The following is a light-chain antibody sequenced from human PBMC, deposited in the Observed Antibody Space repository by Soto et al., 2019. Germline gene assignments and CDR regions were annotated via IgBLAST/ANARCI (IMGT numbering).Light chain of an antibody. CDR3: NSYTSSNTDV. CDR2: EVN. V-gene: IGLV2-18*02. Sequence: QSALTQPPSVSGSPGQSVTISCIGTSSDVGSYNRVSWYQQPPGTAPKLMIYEVNNRPSGVPDRFSGSKSGNTASLTITGLQAEDEADYYCNSYTSSNTDVFGTGTKLTVL. CDR1: SSDVGSYNR. J-gene: IGLJ1*01.